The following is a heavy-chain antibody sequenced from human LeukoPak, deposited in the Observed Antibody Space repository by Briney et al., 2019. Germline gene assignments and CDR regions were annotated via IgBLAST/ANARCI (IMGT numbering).Heavy chain of an antibody. J-gene: IGHJ4*02. CDR1: GFTFRDYY. Sequence: PGGSLRLSCAASGFTFRDYYMSWIRQAPGKGLEWVSYISSSGSTIYCADSVKGRFTISRDNAKNSLYLQMNSLRAEDTAVYYCARSRSPFDWLLSYFDYWGQGTLVTVSS. CDR2: ISSSGSTI. CDR3: ARSRSPFDWLLSYFDY. D-gene: IGHD3-9*01. V-gene: IGHV3-11*01.